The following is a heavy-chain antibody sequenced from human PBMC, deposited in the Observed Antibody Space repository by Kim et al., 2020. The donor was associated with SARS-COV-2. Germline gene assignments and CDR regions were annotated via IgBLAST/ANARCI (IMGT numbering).Heavy chain of an antibody. Sequence: SETLSLTCTVSGGSISSGGYYWSWIRQHPGKGLEWIGYIYYSGSTYYNPSLKSRVTISVDTSKNQFSLKLSSVTAADTAVYYCARASWELLAEIDYWGQGTLVTVSS. CDR3: ARASWELLAEIDY. V-gene: IGHV4-31*03. CDR1: GGSISSGGYY. J-gene: IGHJ4*02. CDR2: IYYSGST. D-gene: IGHD1-26*01.